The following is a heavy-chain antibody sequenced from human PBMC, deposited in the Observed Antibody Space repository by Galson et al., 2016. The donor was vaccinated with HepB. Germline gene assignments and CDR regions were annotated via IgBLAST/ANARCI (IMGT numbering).Heavy chain of an antibody. CDR2: VNSWGDKT. CDR1: GLTLRTSA. J-gene: IGHJ6*04. Sequence: SLRLSCAASGLTLRTSAMSWVRQAPGKGLEWVSSVNSWGDKTYYAGSVRGRFTISRGNSKNTLHLQMNSLGAGETAVYYSAKDETRGVQLWPHYYYGMDVGGKGTTVIVSS. CDR3: AKDETRGVQLWPHYYYGMDV. V-gene: IGHV3-23*01. D-gene: IGHD5-18*01.